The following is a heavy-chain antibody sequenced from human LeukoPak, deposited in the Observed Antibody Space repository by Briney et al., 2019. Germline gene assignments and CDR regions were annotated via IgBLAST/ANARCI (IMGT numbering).Heavy chain of an antibody. CDR3: AKGATTATKSFSDY. CDR1: EVTFSSYA. D-gene: IGHD4-17*01. CDR2: ISGSGGST. J-gene: IGHJ4*02. V-gene: IGHV3-23*01. Sequence: GGSLRLSCAASEVTFSSYAMTWVRQVPGKGLEWLSAISGSGGSTYYADSVKGRFTISRDNSKNTLYLQMNSLRAEDTAVYYRAKGATTATKSFSDYWGQGTLVTVSS.